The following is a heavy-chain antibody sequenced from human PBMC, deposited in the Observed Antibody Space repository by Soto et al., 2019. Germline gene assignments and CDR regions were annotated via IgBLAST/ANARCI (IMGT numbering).Heavy chain of an antibody. J-gene: IGHJ6*02. CDR1: GGTFSSYA. CDR2: IIPIFGTA. CDR3: ARDWKSPGYCSGGSCYPYYYYYGMDV. V-gene: IGHV1-69*13. D-gene: IGHD2-15*01. Sequence: SVKVSCKASGGTFSSYAISWVRQAPGQGLEWMGGIIPIFGTANYAQKFQGRVTITADESTSIAYMELSSLRSEDTAVYYCARDWKSPGYCSGGSCYPYYYYYGMDVWGQGTTVTVSS.